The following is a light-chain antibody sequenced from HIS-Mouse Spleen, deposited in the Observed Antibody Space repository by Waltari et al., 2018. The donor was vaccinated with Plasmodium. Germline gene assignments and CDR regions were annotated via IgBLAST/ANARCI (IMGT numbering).Light chain of an antibody. CDR2: EVS. Sequence: QSALTQPPSASGSPGQSVTIPCPGTRGDVGGYTLVSWYQPTPGKAPKLMIYEVSKRPSGVPDRFSGSKSGNTASLTVSGLQAEDEADYYCSSYAGSSVFGTGTKVTVL. CDR3: SSYAGSSV. J-gene: IGLJ1*01. V-gene: IGLV2-8*01. CDR1: RGDVGGYTL.